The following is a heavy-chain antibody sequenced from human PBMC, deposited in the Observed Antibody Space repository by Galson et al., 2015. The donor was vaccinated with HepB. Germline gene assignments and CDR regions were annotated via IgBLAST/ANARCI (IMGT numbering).Heavy chain of an antibody. Sequence: SLRLSCAASGFSVSDSYMTWIRQAPGKGLEWVSSLNSGNRSTNYADSVKGRFMISRDNAKNSLYLQMTSLRAEDTAVYYCARASWGLDDYSNGGRTDYWGQGTLVTVSS. V-gene: IGHV3-11*06. D-gene: IGHD5-24*01. CDR2: LNSGNRST. J-gene: IGHJ4*02. CDR1: GFSVSDSY. CDR3: ARASWGLDDYSNGGRTDY.